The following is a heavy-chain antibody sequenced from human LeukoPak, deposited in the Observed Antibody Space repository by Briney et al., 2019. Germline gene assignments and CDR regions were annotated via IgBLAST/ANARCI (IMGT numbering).Heavy chain of an antibody. V-gene: IGHV3-21*01. CDR2: IYVTGNYI. D-gene: IGHD1-14*01. CDR3: AREFNTIGNFDF. J-gene: IGHJ4*02. Sequence: RGSLRLSCATSGFTFSRFSFRWVRQAPGKGLEWVASIYVTGNYISYADSVRGRVTISRDNAKNSVYLQMNSLRADDTAVYYCAREFNTIGNFDFWGQGTLVTVSS. CDR1: GFTFSRFS.